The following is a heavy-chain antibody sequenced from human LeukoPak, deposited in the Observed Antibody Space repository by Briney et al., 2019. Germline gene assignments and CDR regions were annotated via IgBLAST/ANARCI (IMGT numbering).Heavy chain of an antibody. CDR2: INPNSGGT. D-gene: IGHD3-22*01. CDR3: ARATPLYYYDSSGYYTNMDV. V-gene: IGHV1-2*02. Sequence: ASVKVSCKASGYTFTGYYMHWVRQAPGQGLEWMGWINPNSGGTNYAQKFQGRVTMTRDTSISTAYMELSRLRSDDTAVYYCARATPLYYYDSSGYYTNMDVWGKGTTVTVSS. CDR1: GYTFTGYY. J-gene: IGHJ6*03.